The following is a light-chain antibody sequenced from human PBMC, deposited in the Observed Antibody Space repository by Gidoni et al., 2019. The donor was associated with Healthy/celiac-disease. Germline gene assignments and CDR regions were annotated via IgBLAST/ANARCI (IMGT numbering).Light chain of an antibody. CDR2: KAS. J-gene: IGKJ4*01. CDR1: QSISSW. CDR3: QQYNSYSPVT. V-gene: IGKV1-5*03. Sequence: DIQMTQSPSTLSASVGDRVTITCRASQSISSWLAWYQQKPGKAPKLLIYKASSLESGVPSRFSGSGSGTEFTLTLSSLQPDAFATYYCQQYNSYSPVTFGGGTKVEIK.